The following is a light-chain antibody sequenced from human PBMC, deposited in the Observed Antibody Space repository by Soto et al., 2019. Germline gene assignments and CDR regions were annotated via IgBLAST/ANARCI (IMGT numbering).Light chain of an antibody. V-gene: IGKV1-39*01. CDR2: AAS. CDR1: QSISNY. J-gene: IGKJ2*01. CDR3: QQSYSTPYT. Sequence: DIQMTQSPSSLSASVGDRVTISCRARQSISNYLNWYQQKPGKVPKLLIYAASSLQSGVPSRFSGSGSGTDFTLTISSLQPEDFATYYCQQSYSTPYTFAQGTKLEIK.